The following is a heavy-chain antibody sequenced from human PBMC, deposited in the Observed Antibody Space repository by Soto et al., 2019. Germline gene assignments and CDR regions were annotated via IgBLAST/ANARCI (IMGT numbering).Heavy chain of an antibody. CDR3: ARDRGGLSCSGGSCYSVWFDP. D-gene: IGHD2-15*01. Sequence: EVQLVESGGGLVQPGGSLRLSCAASGFTFSSYWMSWVRQAPGKGLEWVANIKQDGSEKYYVDSVKGRFTISRDNAKNSLYLQMNSLRAEDTAVYYCARDRGGLSCSGGSCYSVWFDPWGQGTLVTVSS. V-gene: IGHV3-7*01. CDR2: IKQDGSEK. J-gene: IGHJ5*02. CDR1: GFTFSSYW.